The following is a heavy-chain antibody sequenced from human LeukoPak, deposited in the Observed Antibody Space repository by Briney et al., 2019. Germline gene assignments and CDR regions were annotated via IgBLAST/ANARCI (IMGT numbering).Heavy chain of an antibody. CDR3: TTLGAFAY. V-gene: IGHV3-15*01. Sequence: PGGSLRLSCAASGFTFSNAWMSWVRQAPGKGVEWGGRIKMKTDGGTTDYAAPVKGRFSISRDNSKNTLYLQMNSLKTEDTAVYYCTTLGAFAYWGLGTLVTVSS. CDR2: IKMKTDGGTT. D-gene: IGHD4/OR15-4a*01. CDR1: GFTFSNAW. J-gene: IGHJ4*02.